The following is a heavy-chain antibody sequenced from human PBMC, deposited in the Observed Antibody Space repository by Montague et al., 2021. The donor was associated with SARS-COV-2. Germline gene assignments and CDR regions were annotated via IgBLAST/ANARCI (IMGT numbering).Heavy chain of an antibody. V-gene: IGHV4-39*01. J-gene: IGHJ2*01. CDR1: GGSISSSSYY. CDR2: IYYSGST. CDR3: AGRVVVSAAIGRWYFDL. D-gene: IGHD2-2*02. Sequence: SETLSLTCTVSGGSISSSSYYWGWIRQPPGKGLEWIGSIYYSGSTYYXPSLKSRVTISVDTSKNQFSLKLRSVTAADTAVYYCAGRVVVSAAIGRWYFDLWGRGTLVTVSS.